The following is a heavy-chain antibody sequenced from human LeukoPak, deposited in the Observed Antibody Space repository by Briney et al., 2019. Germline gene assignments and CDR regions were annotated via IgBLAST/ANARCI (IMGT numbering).Heavy chain of an antibody. CDR1: GGSISTYY. J-gene: IGHJ4*02. V-gene: IGHV4-59*08. CDR2: IYYSGST. D-gene: IGHD2-8*01. Sequence: SETLSLTCTGSGGSISTYYWSWIPQPPGKGLEYIGNIYYSGSTNYNTSLNSRATISVDTSKNQFSLELSSVTAADTAVYYCARLSGMVYVLWGQGALVTVSS. CDR3: ARLSGMVYVL.